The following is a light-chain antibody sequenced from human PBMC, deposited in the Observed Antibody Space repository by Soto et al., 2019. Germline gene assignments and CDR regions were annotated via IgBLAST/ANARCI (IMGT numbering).Light chain of an antibody. J-gene: IGKJ4*01. Sequence: DIQLTQSPSSVSASVGDTVTITCRASQDISDYLAWFQQKPGQAPRSLIFAASRLQGGVPSKFSGRGSGTDCTLTITSLQPEDFATYYCHQYDTYPLTFGGGTKVQI. CDR3: HQYDTYPLT. CDR2: AAS. CDR1: QDISDY. V-gene: IGKV1-16*02.